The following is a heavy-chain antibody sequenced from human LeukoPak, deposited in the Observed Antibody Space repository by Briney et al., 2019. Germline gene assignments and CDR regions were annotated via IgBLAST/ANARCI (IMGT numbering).Heavy chain of an antibody. V-gene: IGHV3-30*04. Sequence: HPGGSLRLSCAASGFTFSSYAMHWVRQAPGKGLEWVAVISYDGSNKYYADSVKGRFTISRDNSKNTLYLQMNSLRAEDTAVYYCARDARGGSPPTYYFDYWGQGTLVTVSS. CDR1: GFTFSSYA. D-gene: IGHD3-16*01. J-gene: IGHJ4*02. CDR3: ARDARGGSPPTYYFDY. CDR2: ISYDGSNK.